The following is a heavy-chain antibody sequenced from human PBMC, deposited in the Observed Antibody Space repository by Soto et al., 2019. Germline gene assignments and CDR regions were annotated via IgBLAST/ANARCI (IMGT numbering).Heavy chain of an antibody. CDR3: ARGYDILTGYYEGPVDY. D-gene: IGHD3-9*01. V-gene: IGHV3-64*01. CDR2: ISSNGGST. Sequence: GGSLRLSCAASGFTFSSYAMHWVRQAPGKGLEYVSAISSNGGSTYYANSVKGRFTISRDNSKNTLYLQMGSLRAEDMAVYYCARGYDILTGYYEGPVDYWGQGTLVTVSS. CDR1: GFTFSSYA. J-gene: IGHJ4*02.